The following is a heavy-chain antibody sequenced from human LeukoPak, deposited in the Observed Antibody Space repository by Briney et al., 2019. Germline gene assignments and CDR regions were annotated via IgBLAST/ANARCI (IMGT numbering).Heavy chain of an antibody. CDR1: GFIVSNKY. V-gene: IGHV3-53*05. D-gene: IGHD1-14*01. Sequence: GGSLRLSCAASGFIVSNKYMSWVRQAPGRGLEWVSIIYTGGSTYYADSVKGRFTISRDNSKNTLYLQMRSLRVDDTAMYYCARDPIPGAPDYFDHWGQGTLVTVSS. CDR3: ARDPIPGAPDYFDH. CDR2: IYTGGST. J-gene: IGHJ4*02.